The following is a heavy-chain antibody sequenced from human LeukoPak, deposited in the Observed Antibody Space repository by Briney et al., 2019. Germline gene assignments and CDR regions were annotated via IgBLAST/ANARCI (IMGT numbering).Heavy chain of an antibody. J-gene: IGHJ3*02. D-gene: IGHD3-3*01. Sequence: SETLSLTCTVSGGSISSSSYYWGWIRQPPGKGLEWIGSIYYSGSTYYNPSLKSRVTISVDTSKSQFSLKLSSVTAADTAVYYCARHGVTIFGPLRGAFDIWGQGTMVTVSS. CDR1: GGSISSSSYY. CDR2: IYYSGST. CDR3: ARHGVTIFGPLRGAFDI. V-gene: IGHV4-39*01.